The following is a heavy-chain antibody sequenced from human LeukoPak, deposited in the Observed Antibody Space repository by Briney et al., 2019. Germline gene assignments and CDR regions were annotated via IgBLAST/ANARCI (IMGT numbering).Heavy chain of an antibody. CDR1: GYTFTTYW. CDR3: VRLSTTPGTYFDY. D-gene: IGHD1/OR15-1a*01. Sequence: GESLKISCKASGYTFTTYWIGWVRQMPGKGLEWMGFIFPGDSDTRYSPSFQGQVTISADKSISTAYLQGSSLQASDTAMYYCVRLSTTPGTYFDYWGQGTLVTVSS. CDR2: IFPGDSDT. J-gene: IGHJ4*02. V-gene: IGHV5-51*01.